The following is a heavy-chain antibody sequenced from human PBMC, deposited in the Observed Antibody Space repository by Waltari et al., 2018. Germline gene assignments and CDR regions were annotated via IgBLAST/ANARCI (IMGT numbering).Heavy chain of an antibody. D-gene: IGHD3-10*01. J-gene: IGHJ5*02. CDR1: GYTFTGYY. CDR3: ARGELLWFGAGRGTQFDP. Sequence: QVQLVQSGAEVKKPGASVKVSCKASGYTFTGYYMHWVRQAPGQGLEWMGWINPNSGGTNYAQKFQGRVTMTRDTSISTADMELGRLRSDDTAVYYCARGELLWFGAGRGTQFDPWGQGTLVTVSS. V-gene: IGHV1-2*02. CDR2: INPNSGGT.